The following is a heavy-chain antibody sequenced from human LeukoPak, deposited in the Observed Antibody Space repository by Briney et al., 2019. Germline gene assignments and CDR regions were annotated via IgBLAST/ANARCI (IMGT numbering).Heavy chain of an antibody. Sequence: ASVKVSCKASGYTFTGYYMHWVRQAPGQGLEWMGWINPNSGGTNYAQKFQGRVTMTRDTSISTAYMELSRLRSDDTAVYYCARDSEDSSGYYYSYWGQGTLVTVSS. CDR3: ARDSEDSSGYYYSY. CDR2: INPNSGGT. D-gene: IGHD3-22*01. V-gene: IGHV1-2*02. CDR1: GYTFTGYY. J-gene: IGHJ4*02.